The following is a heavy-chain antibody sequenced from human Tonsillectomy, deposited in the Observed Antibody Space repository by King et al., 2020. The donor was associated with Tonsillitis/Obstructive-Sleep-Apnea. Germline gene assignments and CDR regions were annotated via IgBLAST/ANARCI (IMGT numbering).Heavy chain of an antibody. CDR3: ARDLYDILTCYATNWLDS. Sequence: QLVQSGAEVKKPGASVKVSCKASGYTFTSYGLSWVRQAPGQGLEWIGWISAYNGKTNYAQKPQGRVTMTTDTSTSTAYMELRSLRSDDTAVYYCARDLYDILTCYATNWLDSWGQGTLVTVSS. D-gene: IGHD3-9*01. V-gene: IGHV1-18*01. CDR1: GYTFTSYG. J-gene: IGHJ5*01. CDR2: ISAYNGKT.